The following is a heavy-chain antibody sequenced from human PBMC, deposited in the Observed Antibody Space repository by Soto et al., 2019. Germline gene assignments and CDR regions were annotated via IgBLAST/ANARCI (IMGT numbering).Heavy chain of an antibody. D-gene: IGHD6-13*01. CDR1: GGSMSRGGYF. Sequence: SETRSLTCAGSGGSMSRGGYFGSWIRQAPGKGLEWIGYIYHSGSTYYNPSLKSRVTISVDRSKNQFSLKLSSVTAADTAVYYCARGIIAELDYWGQGTLVTVS. V-gene: IGHV4-30-2*01. CDR2: IYHSGST. J-gene: IGHJ4*02. CDR3: ARGIIAELDY.